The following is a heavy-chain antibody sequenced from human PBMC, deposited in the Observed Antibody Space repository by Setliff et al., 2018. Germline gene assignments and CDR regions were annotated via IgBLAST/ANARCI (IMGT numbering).Heavy chain of an antibody. D-gene: IGHD6-19*01. CDR1: GGSFSGYY. Sequence: SETLSLTCAVHGGSFSGYYWSWIRQPPGKGLEWIGEINHSGSTNYNPSLKSRVTISVDTSKNQFSLKLSSVTAADTAVYYCARVSSLSGWYDYWGQGTLVTVSS. J-gene: IGHJ4*02. CDR3: ARVSSLSGWYDY. CDR2: INHSGST. V-gene: IGHV4-34*01.